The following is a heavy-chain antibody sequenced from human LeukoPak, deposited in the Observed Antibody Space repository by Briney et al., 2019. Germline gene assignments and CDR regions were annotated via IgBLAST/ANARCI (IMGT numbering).Heavy chain of an antibody. D-gene: IGHD6-25*01. CDR3: ARDQEGGHDY. V-gene: IGHV1-69*04. J-gene: IGHJ4*02. Sequence: GASVKVSCKASGGTFSSYAISWVRQAPGQGLEWMGRIIPILGIANYAQKFQGRVTITADKSTSTAYMELSSLRAEDTEVYYCARDQEGGHDYWGQGTLVTVSS. CDR2: IIPILGIA. CDR1: GGTFSSYA.